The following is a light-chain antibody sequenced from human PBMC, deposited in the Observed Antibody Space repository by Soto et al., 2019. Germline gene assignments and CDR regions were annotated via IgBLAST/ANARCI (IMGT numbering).Light chain of an antibody. CDR3: QHYGTSLYT. Sequence: EIVLTQSPGTLSLSPGERATLSCRASQSVSSSYLAWYQQKPGQAPRLLIYGASSRATGIPDRFSGSGSGTEFTLTISRLEPEDFAVYYCQHYGTSLYTFGQGTKLEIK. J-gene: IGKJ2*01. V-gene: IGKV3-20*01. CDR1: QSVSSSY. CDR2: GAS.